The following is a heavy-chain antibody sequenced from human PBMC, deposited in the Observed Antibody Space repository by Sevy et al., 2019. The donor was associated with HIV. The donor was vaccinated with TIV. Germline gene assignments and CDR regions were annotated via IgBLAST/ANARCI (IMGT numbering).Heavy chain of an antibody. CDR2: IYPGDSDT. D-gene: IGHD2-15*01. Sequence: GESLKISCKGSGYSFTSYWIGWVRQMPGKGREWMGIIYPGDSDTRYSPSFQGQVTISADKSISTAYLQWSSLKASDTAMYYCARGYCSGGSCYGPLYFQRWGQGTLVTVSS. CDR1: GYSFTSYW. V-gene: IGHV5-51*01. CDR3: ARGYCSGGSCYGPLYFQR. J-gene: IGHJ1*01.